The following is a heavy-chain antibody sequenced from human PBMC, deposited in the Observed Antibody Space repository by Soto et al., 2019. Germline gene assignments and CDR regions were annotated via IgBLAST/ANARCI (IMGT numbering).Heavy chain of an antibody. V-gene: IGHV1-8*01. D-gene: IGHD3-3*01. J-gene: IGHJ6*03. CDR2: MNPNSGNK. Sequence: ASVKVSCKASGYTFTSYDINWVRQATGQGLEWMGWMNPNSGNKGYAQKFQGRVTMTRNTSISTAYMELSSLRSEDTAVYYCARGHRSYDFWSGYYPYYYYYMDVWGKGTTVTVSS. CDR1: GYTFTSYD. CDR3: ARGHRSYDFWSGYYPYYYYYMDV.